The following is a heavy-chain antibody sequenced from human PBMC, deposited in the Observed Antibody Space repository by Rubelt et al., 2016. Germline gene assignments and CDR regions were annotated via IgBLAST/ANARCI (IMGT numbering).Heavy chain of an antibody. CDR1: GFTFSNHA. V-gene: IGHV3-9*01. J-gene: IGHJ4*02. D-gene: IGHD7-27*01. Sequence: AQPGGSLRLSCAASGFTFSNHAMTWVRQAPGKGLEWVSGITWNSDTIDYADSVKGRFTISRDNAKTSLYLQMNSLRPEDTALYYCARATWGSPFDYWGQGTLVTVSS. CDR3: ARATWGSPFDY. CDR2: ITWNSDTI.